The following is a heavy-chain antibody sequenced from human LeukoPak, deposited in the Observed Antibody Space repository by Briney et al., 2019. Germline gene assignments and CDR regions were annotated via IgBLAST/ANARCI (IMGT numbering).Heavy chain of an antibody. CDR3: ARVEVRGVIIPDHFDY. J-gene: IGHJ4*02. Sequence: AAVKVTCKASGYTFTSYGISWVRQAPGQGLEWMGWISAYNGNTNYAQKLQGRVTMTTDTSTSTAYMELRSLRSDDTAVYYCARVEVRGVIIPDHFDYWGQGTLVTVSS. V-gene: IGHV1-18*01. CDR2: ISAYNGNT. D-gene: IGHD3-10*01. CDR1: GYTFTSYG.